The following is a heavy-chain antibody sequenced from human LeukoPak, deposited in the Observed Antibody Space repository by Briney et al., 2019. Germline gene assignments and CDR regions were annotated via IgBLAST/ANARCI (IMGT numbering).Heavy chain of an antibody. CDR3: ARVGLRFLEWLRDNYFDY. V-gene: IGHV4-39*07. D-gene: IGHD3-3*01. J-gene: IGHJ4*02. Sequence: SETLSLTCTVSGGSISSSSYYWGWIRQPPGKGLEWIGSIYYSGSTYYNPSLKSRVTISVDTSKNQFSLKLSSVTAADTAVYYCARVGLRFLEWLRDNYFDYWGQGTLVTVSS. CDR1: GGSISSSSYY. CDR2: IYYSGST.